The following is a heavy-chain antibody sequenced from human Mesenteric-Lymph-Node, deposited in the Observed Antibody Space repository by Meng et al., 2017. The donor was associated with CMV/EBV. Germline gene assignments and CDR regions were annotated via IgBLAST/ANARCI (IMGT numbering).Heavy chain of an antibody. D-gene: IGHD2-2*01. CDR3: ASSPLVPAVPVYFDY. CDR2: ISFDGSDK. J-gene: IGHJ4*02. V-gene: IGHV3-30*04. CDR1: AFTFSSYG. Sequence: GGSLRLSCAASAFTFSSYGMHWVRQAPGKGLEWVTVISFDGSDKYYADSVKGRFTISRDNSKNTLYLQMDSLRAEDTAVYYCASSPLVPAVPVYFDYWGQGTLVTVSS.